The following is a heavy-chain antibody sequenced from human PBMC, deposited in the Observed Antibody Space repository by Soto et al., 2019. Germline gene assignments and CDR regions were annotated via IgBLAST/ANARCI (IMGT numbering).Heavy chain of an antibody. CDR2: ISAYNGNT. CDR1: CYTFTSYG. V-gene: IGHV1-18*01. D-gene: IGHD3-3*01. Sequence: ASVKVSCKASCYTFTSYGISWVRQAPGQGLEWMGWISAYNGNTNYAQKLQGRVTMTTDTSTSTAYMELRSLRSDDTAAYYCARDIPTIFGVVSQSPDAFDIWGQRRMVTVAS. J-gene: IGHJ3*02. CDR3: ARDIPTIFGVVSQSPDAFDI.